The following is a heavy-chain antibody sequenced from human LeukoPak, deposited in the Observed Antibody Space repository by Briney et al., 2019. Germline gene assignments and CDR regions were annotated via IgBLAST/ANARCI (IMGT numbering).Heavy chain of an antibody. Sequence: GASVKVSCKASGYTFTSYDINWVRQATGQGLEWMGWMNPNSGNTGYAQKFQGRVTITRNTSISTVYMELSSLRSEDTAVYYCASGTVAGTIDYWGQGTLVTVSS. CDR3: ASGTVAGTIDY. V-gene: IGHV1-8*03. J-gene: IGHJ4*02. CDR1: GYTFTSYD. D-gene: IGHD6-19*01. CDR2: MNPNSGNT.